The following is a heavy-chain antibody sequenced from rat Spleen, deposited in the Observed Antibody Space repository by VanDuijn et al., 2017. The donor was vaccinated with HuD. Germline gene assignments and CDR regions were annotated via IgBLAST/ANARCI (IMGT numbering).Heavy chain of an antibody. J-gene: IGHJ3*01. CDR3: TRHGGLRNWFAY. D-gene: IGHD1-11*01. V-gene: IGHV5S13*01. CDR2: ISSDGDNT. CDR1: GFTLSDYY. Sequence: EVQLVESGGGLVQPGRSLKLSCAASGFTLSDYYMAWVRQAPRKGLEWVASISSDGDNTYYRDSVKGRFTISRDNAENTQYLQMDSLRSEDTATYYCTRHGGLRNWFAYWGQGTLVTVSS.